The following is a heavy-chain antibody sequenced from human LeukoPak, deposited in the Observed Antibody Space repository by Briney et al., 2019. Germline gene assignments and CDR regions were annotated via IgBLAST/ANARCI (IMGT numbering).Heavy chain of an antibody. D-gene: IGHD3-10*01. CDR1: GYTFTGYY. CDR2: INPNSGGT. V-gene: IGHV1-2*02. CDR3: AISPYYYGSGTPPADY. Sequence: ASVKVSCKASGYTFTGYYMHWVRQAPGQGLEWMGWINPNSGGTNYAQKFQGRVTMTRDTSISTAYMELSRLRSDDTAVYYCAISPYYYGSGTPPADYWGQGTLVTVSS. J-gene: IGHJ4*02.